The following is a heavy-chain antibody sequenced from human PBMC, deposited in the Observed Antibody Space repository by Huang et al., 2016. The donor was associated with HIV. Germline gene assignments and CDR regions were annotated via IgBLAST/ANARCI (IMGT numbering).Heavy chain of an antibody. CDR2: IYPGDSYT. V-gene: IGHV5-51*01. J-gene: IGHJ4*02. D-gene: IGHD3-22*01. CDR3: ARSTSGYYYRTDY. CDR1: GFSFTNYW. Sequence: EVQLAQSGAEVKKLGESLKISCKGSGFSFTNYWIGWVRQMPGKGLEWMGIIYPGDSYTKYSPSFQGQVTISADKSISTAYLQWSSLKASDTAMYYCARSTSGYYYRTDYWGQGTLVTVSS.